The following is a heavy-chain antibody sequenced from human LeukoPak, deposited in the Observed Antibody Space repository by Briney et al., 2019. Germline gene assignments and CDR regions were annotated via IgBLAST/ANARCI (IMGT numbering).Heavy chain of an antibody. J-gene: IGHJ2*01. CDR3: ARGGYGDYPRYDL. V-gene: IGHV3-30-3*01. D-gene: IGHD4-17*01. CDR2: ISYDGSNK. CDR1: GFTFSGYA. Sequence: GVSLRLSCAASGFTFSGYALHWVRQAPDKGLEWVAVISYDGSNKYYADSVKGRFTISRDNSKNTLYLQMNSLRAEDTAFYFCARGGYGDYPRYDLWGRGTLVTVSS.